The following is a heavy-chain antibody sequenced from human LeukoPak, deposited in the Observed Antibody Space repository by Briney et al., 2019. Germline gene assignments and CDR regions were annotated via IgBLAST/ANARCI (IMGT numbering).Heavy chain of an antibody. CDR2: IIPIFGTA. CDR3: ARDRSVNWFDP. D-gene: IGHD3-16*02. J-gene: IGHJ5*02. Sequence: SVKVSCKASGYTFTSYGISWVRQAPGQGLEWMGGIIPIFGTANYAQKFQGRVTITADESTSTAYMELSSLRSEDTAVYYCARDRSVNWFDPWGQGTLVTVSS. V-gene: IGHV1-69*13. CDR1: GYTFTSYG.